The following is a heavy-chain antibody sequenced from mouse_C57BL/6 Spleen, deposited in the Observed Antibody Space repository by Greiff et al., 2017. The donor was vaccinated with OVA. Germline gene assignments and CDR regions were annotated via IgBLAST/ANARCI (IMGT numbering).Heavy chain of an antibody. Sequence: EVKLVESGGDLVKPGGSLKLSCAASGFTFSSYGMSWVRQTPDKRLEWVATISSGGSYTYYPDSVKGRFTISRDNAKHTLYLQMSSLKSEYTAMYYCARQEYYCSTYWYFDFWGTGTTVTVSS. J-gene: IGHJ1*03. CDR3: ARQEYYCSTYWYFDF. CDR1: GFTFSSYG. V-gene: IGHV5-6*01. CDR2: ISSGGSYT. D-gene: IGHD1-1*01.